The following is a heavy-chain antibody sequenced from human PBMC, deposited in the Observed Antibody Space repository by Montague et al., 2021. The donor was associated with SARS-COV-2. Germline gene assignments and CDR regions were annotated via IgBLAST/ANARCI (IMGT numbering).Heavy chain of an antibody. Sequence: SETLSLTCIVSGESIDRDTYYWGWIRQSPGKGLEWIGSLSSSGSTYYNPSLRSRVTISMDTSKNHFSLKVNSVTATDTAVYFCARPGSVSSRFYFDDWGQGTLVSVSS. D-gene: IGHD1-26*01. V-gene: IGHV4-39*02. J-gene: IGHJ4*02. CDR2: LSSSGST. CDR1: GESIDRDTYY. CDR3: ARPGSVSSRFYFDD.